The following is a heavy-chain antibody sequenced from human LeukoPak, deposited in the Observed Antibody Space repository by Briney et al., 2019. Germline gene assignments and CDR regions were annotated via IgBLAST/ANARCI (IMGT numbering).Heavy chain of an antibody. Sequence: PSETLSLTCTVSGGSISIYYWSWIRQPPGKGLEWIGYIYYSGSTNYNPSLKSRVTISVDTSKNQFSLKLSSVTAADTAVYYCARAPRSNYLDYWGQGTLVTVSS. V-gene: IGHV4-59*01. CDR1: GGSISIYY. CDR2: IYYSGST. CDR3: ARAPRSNYLDY. J-gene: IGHJ4*02.